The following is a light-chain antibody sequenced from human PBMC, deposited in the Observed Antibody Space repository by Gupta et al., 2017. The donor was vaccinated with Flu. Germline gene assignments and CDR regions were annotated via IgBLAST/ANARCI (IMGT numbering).Light chain of an antibody. CDR1: QSVNTNL. CDR2: RSS. Sequence: EMVLPRSPGTLSLSPGERATLPCRASQSVNTNLLTWYQQMPGQAPRLLIYRSSSRATCIPDRFSCSLSGTDFTLTIRLLEPHDFAVFYLQQYGISVYTFGQGTKLPLK. J-gene: IGKJ2*01. V-gene: IGKV3-20*01. CDR3: QQYGISVYT.